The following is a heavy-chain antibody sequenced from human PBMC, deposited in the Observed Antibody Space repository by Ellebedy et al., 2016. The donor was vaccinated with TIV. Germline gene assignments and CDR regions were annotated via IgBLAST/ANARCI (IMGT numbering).Heavy chain of an antibody. CDR2: IYPEDSDT. CDR3: ARGSYDTGGHFFEY. V-gene: IGHV5-51*01. CDR1: GYTFTNYW. Sequence: GESLKISCKVSGYTFTNYWIGWVRQVPGKGLEWMCIIYPEDSDTQYSPSLEGQVTMSADTSLTTAFLQWSSLKASDTAIYYCARGSYDTGGHFFEYWGQGSRVTVSS. D-gene: IGHD3-22*01. J-gene: IGHJ4*02.